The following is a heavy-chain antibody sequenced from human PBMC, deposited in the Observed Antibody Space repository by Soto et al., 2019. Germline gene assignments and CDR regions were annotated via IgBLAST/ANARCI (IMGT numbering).Heavy chain of an antibody. D-gene: IGHD3-9*01. Sequence: EVHLLGSGGDLVKPGGSLRLSCEDSGFTFNNFAMSWVRQSPGKGLEWVSTISSDGDLRHYAESVKGRFTISRDNSKSSLFLQMNSLGAEDTALYFCAKVRQRFLDILTGATNFDSWGQGTLVTVSS. CDR1: GFTFNNFA. CDR2: ISSDGDLR. J-gene: IGHJ4*02. V-gene: IGHV3-23*01. CDR3: AKVRQRFLDILTGATNFDS.